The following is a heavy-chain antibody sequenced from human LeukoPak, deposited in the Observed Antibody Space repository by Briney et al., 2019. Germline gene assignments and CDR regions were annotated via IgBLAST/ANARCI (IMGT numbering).Heavy chain of an antibody. J-gene: IGHJ3*02. V-gene: IGHV4-39*01. CDR3: ARHNPISDAFDI. D-gene: IGHD1-14*01. Sequence: SETLSLTCTVSGGSISSSSYYWGWIRQPPGKGLEWIGSIYYSGSTYYNPSLKSRVTISVDTSRNQFSLKLSSVTAADTAVYYCARHNPISDAFDIWGQGTMVTVSS. CDR1: GGSISSSSYY. CDR2: IYYSGST.